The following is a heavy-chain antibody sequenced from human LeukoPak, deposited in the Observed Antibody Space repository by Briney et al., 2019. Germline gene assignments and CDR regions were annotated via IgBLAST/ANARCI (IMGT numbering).Heavy chain of an antibody. J-gene: IGHJ5*02. CDR2: IYTSGST. V-gene: IGHV4-61*02. Sequence: SETLSLTCTVSGGSISSGSYYWSWIRQPAGKGLEWIGRIYTSGSTNYNPSLKSRVTISVDTSKNQFSLKLSSVTAADTAVYYCAREDITMIVVNWFDPWGQGTLVTVSS. CDR1: GGSISSGSYY. CDR3: AREDITMIVVNWFDP. D-gene: IGHD3-22*01.